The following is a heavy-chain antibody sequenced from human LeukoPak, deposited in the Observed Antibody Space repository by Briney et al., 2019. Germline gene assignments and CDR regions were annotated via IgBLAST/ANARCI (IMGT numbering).Heavy chain of an antibody. CDR2: MNPNSGNT. CDR3: ARGRADSIAAGD. D-gene: IGHD6-13*01. Sequence: SSVKVSCKASGYTFTSYDINWVRQATGQGLEWMGWMNPNSGNTGYAQKFQGRVTMTRNTSISTAYMELSSLRSEDTAVYYCARGRADSIAAGDWGQGTLVTVSS. CDR1: GYTFTSYD. V-gene: IGHV1-8*01. J-gene: IGHJ4*02.